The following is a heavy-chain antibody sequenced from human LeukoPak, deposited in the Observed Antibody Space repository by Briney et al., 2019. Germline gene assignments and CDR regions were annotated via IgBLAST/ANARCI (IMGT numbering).Heavy chain of an antibody. V-gene: IGHV1-69*04. CDR2: IIPILGIA. CDR3: ARKKSGGSSDAFDI. D-gene: IGHD2-15*01. CDR1: GGTFSSYA. J-gene: IGHJ3*02. Sequence: SVKVSCKASGGTFSSYAISWVRQAPGQGLEWMGRIIPILGIANYAQKFQGRVTITADKSTSTAYMELSSLRSEDTAVYYCARKKSGGSSDAFDIWGQGTMVTVSS.